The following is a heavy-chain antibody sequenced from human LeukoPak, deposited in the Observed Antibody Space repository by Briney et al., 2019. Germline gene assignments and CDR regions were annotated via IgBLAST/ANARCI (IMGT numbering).Heavy chain of an antibody. CDR2: IKQDGSEK. J-gene: IGHJ4*02. V-gene: IGHV3-7*01. Sequence: GGSLRLSCAASGFTFSRYWMSWVRQAPGKGLEWVANIKQDGSEKNYVDPVKGRITISRDNAKNSLYLQMNSLRAEDTAVYYCARDKLRDFWSGYYSAREYSFDYWGQGTLVTVSS. D-gene: IGHD3-3*01. CDR1: GFTFSRYW. CDR3: ARDKLRDFWSGYYSAREYSFDY.